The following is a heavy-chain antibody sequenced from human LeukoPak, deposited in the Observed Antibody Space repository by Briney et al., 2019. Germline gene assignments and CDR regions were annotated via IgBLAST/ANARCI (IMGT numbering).Heavy chain of an antibody. D-gene: IGHD6-19*01. CDR1: GFTFSSYG. V-gene: IGHV3-33*08. CDR3: ARKGRNSSGWCFDY. J-gene: IGHJ4*02. CDR2: IWYDGSNK. Sequence: GRSLRLSCAASGFTFSSYGMHWVRQAPGKGLEWVAVIWYDGSNKYYADSVKGRFTISRDNSKNTLYLQMNSLRAEETAVYYCARKGRNSSGWCFDYWGQGTLVTVSS.